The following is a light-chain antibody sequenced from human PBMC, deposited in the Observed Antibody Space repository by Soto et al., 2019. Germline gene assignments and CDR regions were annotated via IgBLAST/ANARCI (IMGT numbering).Light chain of an antibody. CDR1: QSVSSN. CDR3: QQYDKWPRT. Sequence: EIVLTQSPGTLSLSPGERATLSCRASQSVSSNYLAWYQHKPGQSPRLLIYGASARATGIPARFSGGGSGAEYTLTISSLQSEDFAVYYCQQYDKWPRTFGQGTKVDI. J-gene: IGKJ1*01. CDR2: GAS. V-gene: IGKV3-15*01.